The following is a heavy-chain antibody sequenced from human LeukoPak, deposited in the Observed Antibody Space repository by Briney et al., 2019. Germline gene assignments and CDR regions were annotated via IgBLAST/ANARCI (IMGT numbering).Heavy chain of an antibody. Sequence: GGSLRLSCAASGFTFSSYSMGWVRQAPGKGLEWVSSISSSSSYIYYADSVKGRFTISRDNAKNPLYLQMNSLRAEDTAVYYCAREGNYYDSSGLDYWGQGTLVTVSS. CDR1: GFTFSSYS. D-gene: IGHD3-22*01. J-gene: IGHJ4*02. CDR3: AREGNYYDSSGLDY. V-gene: IGHV3-21*01. CDR2: ISSSSSYI.